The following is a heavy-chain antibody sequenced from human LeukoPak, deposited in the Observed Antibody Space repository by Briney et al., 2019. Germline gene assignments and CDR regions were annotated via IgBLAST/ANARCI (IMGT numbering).Heavy chain of an antibody. J-gene: IGHJ4*02. V-gene: IGHV1-2*02. CDR1: GGTFSSYA. D-gene: IGHD3-10*01. CDR3: ARVEANYYGSGSPYFDY. Sequence: ASVKVSCKASGGTFSSYAISWVRQAPGQGLEWMGWINPNSGGTNYAQRFQGRVTMTRDTSISTAYMELSRLRSDDTAVYYCARVEANYYGSGSPYFDYWGQGTLVTVSS. CDR2: INPNSGGT.